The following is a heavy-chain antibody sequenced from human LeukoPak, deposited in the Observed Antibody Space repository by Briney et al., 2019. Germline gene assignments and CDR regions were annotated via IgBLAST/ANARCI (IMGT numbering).Heavy chain of an antibody. V-gene: IGHV3-30*03. D-gene: IGHD1-26*01. CDR3: ARNGLGATTPIFDY. CDR1: GFTFSSYG. Sequence: GRSLRLSCAASGFTFSSYGMHWVRQAPGKGLEWVAVISSDGGNTYYADSVKGRFTISRDNSKNTLYLQMNSLRAEDTAVYYCARNGLGATTPIFDYWGQGTLVTVSS. J-gene: IGHJ4*02. CDR2: ISSDGGNT.